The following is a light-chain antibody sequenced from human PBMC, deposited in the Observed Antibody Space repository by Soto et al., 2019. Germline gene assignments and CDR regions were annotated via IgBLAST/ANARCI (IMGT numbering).Light chain of an antibody. Sequence: EIVLTQSPGTLSLSPGERATLSCRTSQSVSNTYLAWYQQKPGQAPRLLIYHASSRATGIPDRFSGTGSGTDFTLTISRLEPEDFAVYYCQQYGTSPPVYAFGQGTKLVI. J-gene: IGKJ2*01. CDR2: HAS. CDR3: QQYGTSPPVYA. CDR1: QSVSNTY. V-gene: IGKV3-20*01.